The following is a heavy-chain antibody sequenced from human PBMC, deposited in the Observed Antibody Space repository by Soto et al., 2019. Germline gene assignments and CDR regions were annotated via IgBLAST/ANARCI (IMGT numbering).Heavy chain of an antibody. D-gene: IGHD3-22*01. J-gene: IGHJ5*02. CDR2: IYYSGST. CDR1: GGSISSGEYY. V-gene: IGHV4-30-4*01. CDR3: AREGGEYYDSSGYWHHWFDP. Sequence: SETLSLTCTVSGGSISSGEYYWSWIRQPPGKGLEWIGYIYYSGSTYYNPSLKSRVTISVDTSRNQFSLKLGSVAAADTGVYFCAREGGEYYDSSGYWHHWFDPWGQRTLVNVYS.